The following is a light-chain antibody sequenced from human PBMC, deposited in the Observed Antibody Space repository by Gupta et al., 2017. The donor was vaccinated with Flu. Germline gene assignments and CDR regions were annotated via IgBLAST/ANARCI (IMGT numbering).Light chain of an antibody. J-gene: IGLJ1*01. CDR2: TKD. CDR1: SSDIGSNT. CDR3: ATWDKSSKGPGS. Sequence: TISCAGSSSDIGSNTVNWYQQVPGTAPNLLSHTKDQRPSGVTDRFSGSTSGTSASLAISRLQSEDEADYFCATWDKSSKGPGSFGTGPTV. V-gene: IGLV1-44*01.